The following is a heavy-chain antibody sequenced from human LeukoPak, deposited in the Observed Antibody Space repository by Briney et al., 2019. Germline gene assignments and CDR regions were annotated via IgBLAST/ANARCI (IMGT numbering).Heavy chain of an antibody. D-gene: IGHD1-1*01. CDR3: AGGTTGARLCW. CDR1: GGHFSGYY. CDR2: VNDRGRI. J-gene: IGHJ4*02. Sequence: SETLSLTCAVDGGHFSGYYWSWVRQLPGKGLELIGEVNDRGRINCDPSLKSRVTISVDTSKNQFYLRLNSVTAADTAVYYCAGGTTGARLCWWGQGILVTVSS. V-gene: IGHV4-34*01.